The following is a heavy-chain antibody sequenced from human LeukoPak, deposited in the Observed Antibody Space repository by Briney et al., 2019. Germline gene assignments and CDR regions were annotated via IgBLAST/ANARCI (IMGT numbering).Heavy chain of an antibody. D-gene: IGHD5-12*01. CDR2: ISGSGGST. Sequence: GGSLRLSCAASGFTFSNSWMTWVRQAPGKGLEWVSAISGSGGSTYYADSVKGRFTISRDNAKNSLYLQMNSLRAEDTAIYYCARLPYSGYGGGRVYWGQGTLVTVSS. V-gene: IGHV3-23*01. CDR3: ARLPYSGYGGGRVY. J-gene: IGHJ4*02. CDR1: GFTFSNSW.